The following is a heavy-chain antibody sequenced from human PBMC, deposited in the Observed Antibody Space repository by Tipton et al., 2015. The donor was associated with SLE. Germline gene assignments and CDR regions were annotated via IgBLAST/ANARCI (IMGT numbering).Heavy chain of an antibody. D-gene: IGHD3-22*01. CDR2: ISFDGSDT. V-gene: IGHV3-30*14. CDR3: ARGLYYEENAFDI. J-gene: IGHJ3*02. Sequence: SLRLSCAASGFSFSTYAMTWVRQAPGKGLEWVADISFDGSDTYYADSVKGRFTISRDNSKNTLYLQMGSLRAEDMAVYYCARGLYYEENAFDIWGQGTMVTVSS. CDR1: GFSFSTYA.